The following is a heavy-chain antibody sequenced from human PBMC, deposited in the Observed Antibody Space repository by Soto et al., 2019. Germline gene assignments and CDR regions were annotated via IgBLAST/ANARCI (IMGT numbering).Heavy chain of an antibody. Sequence: TSETLSLTCTVSGGSISSYYWSWIRQPPGKGLEWIGYIYYSGSTNYNPSLKSRVTISVDTSKNQFSLKLSSVTAADTAVYYCARDLTRINRLDPWGQGTLVTVSS. CDR1: GGSISSYY. J-gene: IGHJ5*02. V-gene: IGHV4-59*01. CDR2: IYYSGST. CDR3: ARDLTRINRLDP.